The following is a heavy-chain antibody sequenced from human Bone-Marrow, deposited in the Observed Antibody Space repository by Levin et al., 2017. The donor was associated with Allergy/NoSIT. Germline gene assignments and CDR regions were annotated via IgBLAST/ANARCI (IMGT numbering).Heavy chain of an antibody. V-gene: IGHV3-49*03. CDR3: ARSPELDPFYFDY. D-gene: IGHD3-10*01. CDR1: GFTFDDGV. Sequence: AGGSLRLSCITSGFTFDDGVMGWFRQRPGKGLEYIGFMRSKAYGATAQYAASMNAKFIISRDDSKGIAYLQLRSLKTEDTAVYYCARSPELDPFYFDYWGQGTLVSVSS. CDR2: MRSKAYGATA. J-gene: IGHJ4*02.